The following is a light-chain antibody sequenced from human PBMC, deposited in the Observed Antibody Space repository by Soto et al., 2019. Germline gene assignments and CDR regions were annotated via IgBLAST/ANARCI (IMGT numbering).Light chain of an antibody. J-gene: IGKJ4*01. V-gene: IGKV1-9*01. CDR3: QQTYKTPLT. CDR2: AAS. CDR1: QGISSY. Sequence: DIQLTQSPSFLSASVGDRVTITCRASQGISSYLAWYQQKPGKAPKLLIYAASTLQSGVPSRFSGSGSGTDFTLTISSLQPEDFATYYCQQTYKTPLTFGGGTKVEI.